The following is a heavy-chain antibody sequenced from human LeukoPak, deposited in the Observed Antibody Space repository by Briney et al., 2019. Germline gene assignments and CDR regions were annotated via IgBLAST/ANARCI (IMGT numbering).Heavy chain of an antibody. J-gene: IGHJ4*02. CDR2: ISGSGGST. D-gene: IGHD2-15*01. V-gene: IGHV3-23*01. CDR3: AEDLVGYCSGGSCYALDY. CDR1: GFTFSSYA. Sequence: GGSLRLSCAASGFTFSSYAMSWVRQAPGKGLEWVSAISGSGGSTYYADSVKGRFTISRDNSKNTLYLQMNSLRAEDTAVYYCAEDLVGYCSGGSCYALDYWGQGTLVTVSS.